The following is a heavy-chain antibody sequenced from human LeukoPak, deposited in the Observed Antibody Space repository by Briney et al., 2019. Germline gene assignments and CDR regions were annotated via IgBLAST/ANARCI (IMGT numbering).Heavy chain of an antibody. CDR1: GFTFSSYD. J-gene: IGHJ3*02. D-gene: IGHD2-8*01. CDR2: IGTAGDT. V-gene: IGHV3-13*01. Sequence: GGSLRLSCAASGFTFSSYDMHWVRQATGKGLEWVSAIGTAGDTYYPGSVKGRFTISRENAKNSLYLQMNSLRAGDTAVYYCARDRWGMSPDAFDIWGQGTMVTVSS. CDR3: ARDRWGMSPDAFDI.